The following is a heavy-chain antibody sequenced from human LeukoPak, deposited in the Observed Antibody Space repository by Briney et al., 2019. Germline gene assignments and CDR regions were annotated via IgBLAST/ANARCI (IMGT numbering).Heavy chain of an antibody. J-gene: IGHJ4*02. Sequence: LSETLSLTCTVSGSSISSYYWSWIRQPPGRGLEWIGYIYYSGTTNYNPSLKSRVTISVDTSKNRFSLKLSSVTAADTAVYYCARHTLGGYCSGSSCHFDYWGQGTLVTVSS. CDR3: ARHTLGGYCSGSSCHFDY. CDR1: GSSISSYY. D-gene: IGHD2-15*01. CDR2: IYYSGTT. V-gene: IGHV4-59*08.